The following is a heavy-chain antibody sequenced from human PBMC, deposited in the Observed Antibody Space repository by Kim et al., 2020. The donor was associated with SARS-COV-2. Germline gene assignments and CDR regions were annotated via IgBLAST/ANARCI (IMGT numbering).Heavy chain of an antibody. CDR2: ISSSSSYI. CDR1: GFTFSSYS. Sequence: GGSLRLSCAASGFTFSSYSMNWVRQAPGKGLEWVSSISSSSSYIYYADSVKGRFTISRDNAKNSLYLQMNSLRAEDTAVYYCATYQNYYDSSGEHYYYYGMDVWGQGTTVTVSS. D-gene: IGHD3-22*01. J-gene: IGHJ6*02. V-gene: IGHV3-21*01. CDR3: ATYQNYYDSSGEHYYYYGMDV.